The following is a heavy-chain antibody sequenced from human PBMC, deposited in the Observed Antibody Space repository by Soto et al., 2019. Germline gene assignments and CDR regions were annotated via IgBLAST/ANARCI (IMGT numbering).Heavy chain of an antibody. CDR3: AREGRYYDTKAFDI. Sequence: VSVKVSCKASGYTFTGNYMHWVRQAPGQGLEWMGWINPNSGDINYAQKFQGRVTMTRDTSISTAYMELGRLRFDDTAVYYCAREGRYYDTKAFDICDQETMVTISS. D-gene: IGHD3-22*01. CDR1: GYTFTGNY. CDR2: INPNSGDI. V-gene: IGHV1-2*02. J-gene: IGHJ3*02.